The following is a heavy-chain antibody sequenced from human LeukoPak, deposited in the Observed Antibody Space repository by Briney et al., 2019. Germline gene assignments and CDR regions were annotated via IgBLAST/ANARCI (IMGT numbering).Heavy chain of an antibody. Sequence: ASVKVSCKASGYTFTSYYMHWVRQAPGQGLEWMGIINPSGGSTSYAQKFQGRVTMTRDTSTSTVYMELSSLRSEDTAVYYCARDLSRDGSNQLLSPGDYWGQGTLVTVSS. V-gene: IGHV1-46*01. D-gene: IGHD2-2*01. CDR2: INPSGGST. J-gene: IGHJ4*02. CDR3: ARDLSRDGSNQLLSPGDY. CDR1: GYTFTSYY.